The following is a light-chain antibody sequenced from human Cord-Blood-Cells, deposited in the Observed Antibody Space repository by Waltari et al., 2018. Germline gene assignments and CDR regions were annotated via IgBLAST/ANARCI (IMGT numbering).Light chain of an antibody. Sequence: DIVMTQSPDSLAVSRGERATINCKSSQSVLYSSNNKNYFAWYQQKPGQPPKLLIYWAPTRESGVPDRFSGSGSGTDFTLTISSLQAEDVAVYYCQQYYSTPLTFGGGTKVEIK. CDR2: WAP. CDR1: QSVLYSSNNKNY. V-gene: IGKV4-1*01. J-gene: IGKJ4*01. CDR3: QQYYSTPLT.